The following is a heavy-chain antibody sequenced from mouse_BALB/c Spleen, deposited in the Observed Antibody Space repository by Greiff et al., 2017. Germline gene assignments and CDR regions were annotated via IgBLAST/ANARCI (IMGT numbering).Heavy chain of an antibody. Sequence: EVKLVESGGGLVKPGGSLKLSCAASGFTFSDYYMYWVRQTPEKRLEWVATISDGGSYTYYPDSVKGRFTISRDNAKNNLYLQMSSLKSEDTAMYYCARDRGRYAMDYWGQGTSVTVSS. CDR1: GFTFSDYY. V-gene: IGHV5-4*02. CDR3: ARDRGRYAMDY. D-gene: IGHD3-1*01. CDR2: ISDGGSYT. J-gene: IGHJ4*01.